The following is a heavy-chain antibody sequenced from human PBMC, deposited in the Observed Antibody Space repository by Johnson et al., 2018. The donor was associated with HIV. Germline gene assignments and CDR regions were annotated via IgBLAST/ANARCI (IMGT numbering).Heavy chain of an antibody. V-gene: IGHV3-30*04. Sequence: QVQLVESGGGVVQPGRSLRLSCGASGFIFSSYAMHWVRQAPGKGLAWVALISFDGSHKYYADSVKGRFTISRDNSKNTLYLQMNSLRADDTAVYYCARFRDPYYDSSGYSRNDAFDIWGQGTMVTVSS. CDR3: ARFRDPYYDSSGYSRNDAFDI. CDR2: ISFDGSHK. D-gene: IGHD3-22*01. J-gene: IGHJ3*02. CDR1: GFIFSSYA.